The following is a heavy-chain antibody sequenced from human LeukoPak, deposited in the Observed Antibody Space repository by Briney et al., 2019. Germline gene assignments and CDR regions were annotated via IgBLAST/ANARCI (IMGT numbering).Heavy chain of an antibody. D-gene: IGHD5-18*01. CDR2: INCYNGHT. V-gene: IGHV1-18*01. J-gene: IGHJ5*02. CDR1: GYSFTSYG. Sequence: GASVKVSCKASGYSFTSYGITWVRQAPGQGLEWMGWINCYNGHTNYAQKFQGRIRMTTDESTDTAHMDLTSLTSDGTALYFCARDTFRRGYQGYTRTPLDLWGQGTLVVVSA. CDR3: ARDTFRRGYQGYTRTPLDL.